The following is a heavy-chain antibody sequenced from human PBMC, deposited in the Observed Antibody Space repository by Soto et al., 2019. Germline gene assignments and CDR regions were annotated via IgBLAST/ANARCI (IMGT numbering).Heavy chain of an antibody. D-gene: IGHD2-2*01. V-gene: IGHV4-34*01. CDR2: INHSGST. J-gene: IGHJ4*02. CDR3: ASLGYCSSTSCYFNY. Sequence: QVQLQQWGAGLLKPSETLSLTCAVYGGSFSGYYWSWIRQPPGKGLEWIGEINHSGSTNYSPSLKSRVTISVDTSKNQFSLKLSSVTAADTAVYYCASLGYCSSTSCYFNYWGQGTLVTVSS. CDR1: GGSFSGYY.